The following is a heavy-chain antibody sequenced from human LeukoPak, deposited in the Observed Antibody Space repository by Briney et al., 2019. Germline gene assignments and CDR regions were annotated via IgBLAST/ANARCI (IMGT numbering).Heavy chain of an antibody. V-gene: IGHV3-30-3*01. Sequence: PGGSLRLSCAASGFTFSNYVMHWVRQAPGKGLEWVAIISYDGSNKYYADSVKGRFTISRDNSKNTPYVQMNSLRPEDTAVYYCAGGLLGCRGGSCYPTDYWGQGTLVTVSS. CDR2: ISYDGSNK. CDR3: AGGLLGCRGGSCYPTDY. CDR1: GFTFSNYV. J-gene: IGHJ4*02. D-gene: IGHD2-15*01.